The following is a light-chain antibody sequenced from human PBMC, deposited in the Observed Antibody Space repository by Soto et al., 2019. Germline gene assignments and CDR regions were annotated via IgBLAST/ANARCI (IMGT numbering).Light chain of an antibody. CDR2: RNN. J-gene: IGLJ1*01. V-gene: IGLV1-47*01. CDR1: SSNIGSNY. Sequence: QSVLTQPPSASGTPGQRVTISCSGSSSNIGSNYVYWYQQLPGTAPKLLIYRNNQRPSGVPDRFSGSKSGTSASLAISGLRSEDEADYYCAAWDDSLSGPLYVFGTGTKLTAL. CDR3: AAWDDSLSGPLYV.